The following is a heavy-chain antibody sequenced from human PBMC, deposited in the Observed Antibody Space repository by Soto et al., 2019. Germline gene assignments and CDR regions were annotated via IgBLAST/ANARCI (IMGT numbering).Heavy chain of an antibody. V-gene: IGHV3-66*01. CDR3: AREGRGTGWYYFDY. J-gene: IGHJ4*02. D-gene: IGHD6-19*01. CDR2: IHVGGTT. Sequence: GSLRLSCAASGFTVSDNHMSWVRQAPGKGLEWVSVIHVGGTTYYADSVKGRFTVSRDNSRNILYLQMNNLRAEDTAVYYCAREGRGTGWYYFDYWGQGTLVTSPQ. CDR1: GFTVSDNH.